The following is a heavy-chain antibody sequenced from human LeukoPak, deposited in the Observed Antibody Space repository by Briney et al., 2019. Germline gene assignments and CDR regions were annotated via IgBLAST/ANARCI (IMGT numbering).Heavy chain of an antibody. Sequence: GGSLRLSCAASGFTFSGYAMTWVRQAPGKGLEWVSSIGDSGDITFYADSVKGRFTISRDNSKNTLYLQMNSLRAEDTAVYYCAKGERYNSGWYGYWGQGTLVTVSS. CDR2: IGDSGDIT. V-gene: IGHV3-23*01. D-gene: IGHD6-19*01. CDR3: AKGERYNSGWYGY. CDR1: GFTFSGYA. J-gene: IGHJ4*02.